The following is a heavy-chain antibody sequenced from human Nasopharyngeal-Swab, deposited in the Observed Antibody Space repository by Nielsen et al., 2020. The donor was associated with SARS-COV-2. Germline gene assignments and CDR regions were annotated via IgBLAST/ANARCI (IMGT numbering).Heavy chain of an antibody. D-gene: IGHD5-12*01. J-gene: IGHJ4*02. CDR3: ASKRGYSGYEFDY. V-gene: IGHV4-59*01. Sequence: WIRQPPGKGLEWIGYIYYSGSTNYNPSLKSRVTISVDTSKNQFSLKLNSVTAADTAVYYCASKRGYSGYEFDYWGQGTLVTVSS. CDR2: IYYSGST.